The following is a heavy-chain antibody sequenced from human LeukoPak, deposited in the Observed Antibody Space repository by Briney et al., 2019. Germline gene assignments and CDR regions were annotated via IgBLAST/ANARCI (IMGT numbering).Heavy chain of an antibody. CDR1: GGSISSYY. V-gene: IGHV4-59*01. CDR2: IYYSGST. D-gene: IGHD4-23*01. CDR3: ARRGGNPLGAFDI. Sequence: SETLSLTCSISGGSISSYYWSWIRQPPGKGLEWIGYIYYSGSTNYNPSLESRVTISVDTSKNQFSLKLTSVTAADTAMYYCARRGGNPLGAFDIWGQGTMVTVSS. J-gene: IGHJ3*02.